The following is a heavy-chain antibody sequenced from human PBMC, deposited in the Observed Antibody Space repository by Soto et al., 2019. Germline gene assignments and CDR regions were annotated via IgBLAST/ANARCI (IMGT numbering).Heavy chain of an antibody. CDR2: ISTSGSTV. V-gene: IGHV3-48*03. CDR3: VRYCGTTLCTGVATRTFDY. J-gene: IGHJ4*02. CDR1: RFTFSTYE. Sequence: GGSLRLSCAASRFTFSTYEMHWFRQAPGKGLEWVSYISTSGSTVYYADSVKGRFTVSRDNTRNSLYLQMDSLRDEDTALYYCVRYCGTTLCTGVATRTFDYWGQGTLVTVSS. D-gene: IGHD5-12*01.